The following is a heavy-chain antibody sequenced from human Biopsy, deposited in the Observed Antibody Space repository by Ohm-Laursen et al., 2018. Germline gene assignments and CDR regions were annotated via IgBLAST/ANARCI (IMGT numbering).Heavy chain of an antibody. CDR2: ISWSSGTI. Sequence: SLRLSCAASGFRFDDYAMQWVRQAPGKGLEWVSGISWSSGTIGYADSVKGRFTVSRDNAKNSLFLQMNSLRVEDTALYYRAKDLGQVTAAIGYWGQGTLVTVSS. CDR3: AKDLGQVTAAIGY. CDR1: GFRFDDYA. J-gene: IGHJ4*02. D-gene: IGHD2-21*02. V-gene: IGHV3-9*01.